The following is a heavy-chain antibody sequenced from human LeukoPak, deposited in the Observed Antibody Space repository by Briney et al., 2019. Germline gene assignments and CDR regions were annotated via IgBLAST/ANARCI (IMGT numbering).Heavy chain of an antibody. CDR2: IYSGGST. Sequence: GGSLRLSCAASGFTVSSNYMSWVRQAPGKGLEWVSVIYSGGSTYYADSVKGRFTISRDNSKNTLYLQMNSLRAEDTAVYYCARAPVGPYYFDYWGQGTLVTVSS. CDR3: ARAPVGPYYFDY. CDR1: GFTVSSNY. J-gene: IGHJ4*02. D-gene: IGHD1-26*01. V-gene: IGHV3-66*01.